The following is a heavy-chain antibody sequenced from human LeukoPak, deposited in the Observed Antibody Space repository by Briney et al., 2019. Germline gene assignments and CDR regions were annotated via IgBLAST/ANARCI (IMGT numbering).Heavy chain of an antibody. CDR3: ARDLPVIAAVFRVGYYGMDV. V-gene: IGHV1-18*04. Sequence: ASVKVSCKASGYTFTGYYMHWVRQAPGQGLEWMGWISAYNGNTNYAQKLQGRVTVTTDTSTSTAYMELRSLRSDDTAVYYCARDLPVIAAVFRVGYYGMDVWGQGTTVTVSS. D-gene: IGHD6-13*01. CDR2: ISAYNGNT. CDR1: GYTFTGYY. J-gene: IGHJ6*02.